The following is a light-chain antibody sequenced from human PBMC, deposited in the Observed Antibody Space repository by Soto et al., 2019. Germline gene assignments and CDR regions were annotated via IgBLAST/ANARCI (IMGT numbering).Light chain of an antibody. Sequence: EVVLTQVSGTLSLSPGERPTLSFRASQSVNSRIAWYQHKPGQAPRLLIYGASSRATGIPDRFSGSGSGTEFTLTINSLQAEDCAVYYCQQYYNWPRTFGQGTRLEIK. CDR1: QSVNSR. CDR3: QQYYNWPRT. J-gene: IGKJ5*01. CDR2: GAS. V-gene: IGKV3D-15*01.